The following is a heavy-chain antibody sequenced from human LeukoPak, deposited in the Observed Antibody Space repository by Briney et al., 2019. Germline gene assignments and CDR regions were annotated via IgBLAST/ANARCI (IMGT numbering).Heavy chain of an antibody. CDR2: IYHSGST. V-gene: IGHV4-4*02. D-gene: IGHD2-8*01. J-gene: IGHJ4*02. CDR1: GVSISSSNW. Sequence: PSGTLSLTFAVSGVSISSSNWWRWVRQPPGKGLEWVGDIYHSGSTNYNPSLKSRVTISVDKSKNQFYLRLDSVATAATAVYYCAQYIRDSGTYYLDHWGQGTLVTVSS. CDR3: AQYIRDSGTYYLDH.